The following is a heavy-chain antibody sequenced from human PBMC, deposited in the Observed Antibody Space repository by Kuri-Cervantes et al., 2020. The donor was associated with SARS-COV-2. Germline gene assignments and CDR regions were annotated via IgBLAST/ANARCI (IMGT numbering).Heavy chain of an antibody. CDR1: GGTLSSFA. Sequence: SVKVSCKASGGTLSSFAISWVRQAPGQGLEWMGGIIPVFGTARYPQKFQGRVTMTEDTSTDTAYMELSSLRSEDTAVYYCATTFGGWFDPWGQGTLVTVSS. J-gene: IGHJ5*02. D-gene: IGHD1-1*01. V-gene: IGHV1-69*06. CDR3: ATTFGGWFDP. CDR2: IIPVFGTA.